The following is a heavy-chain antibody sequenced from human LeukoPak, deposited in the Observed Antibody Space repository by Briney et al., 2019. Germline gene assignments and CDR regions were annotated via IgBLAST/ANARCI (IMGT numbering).Heavy chain of an antibody. J-gene: IGHJ4*02. Sequence: GGSLRLSCAASGFTFDDYTMHWVRQAPGKGLEWVSLITWDGGSTYYADSVKGRFTISRDNSKNSLYLQMNSLRPEDTALYYCAKGKNTGSYLSHVDYWGQGTLVTVSS. CDR3: AKGKNTGSYLSHVDY. V-gene: IGHV3-43*01. CDR1: GFTFDDYT. D-gene: IGHD3-10*01. CDR2: ITWDGGST.